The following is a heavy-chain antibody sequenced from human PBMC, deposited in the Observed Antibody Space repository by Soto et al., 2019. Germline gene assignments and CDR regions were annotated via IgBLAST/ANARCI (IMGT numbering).Heavy chain of an antibody. CDR1: GGSISSGGYY. D-gene: IGHD6-13*01. Sequence: SETLSLTCTVSGGSISSGGYYWYWIRQHPGKGLEWIGYIYYSGSTYYNPSLKSRVTISVDTSKNQFSLKLSSVTAADTAVYYCARSFDVAAAGPFDYWGQGTLVTVSS. CDR3: ARSFDVAAAGPFDY. J-gene: IGHJ4*01. V-gene: IGHV4-31*03. CDR2: IYYSGST.